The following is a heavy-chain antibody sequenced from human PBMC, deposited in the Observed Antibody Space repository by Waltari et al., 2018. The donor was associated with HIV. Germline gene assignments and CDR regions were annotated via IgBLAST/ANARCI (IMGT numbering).Heavy chain of an antibody. CDR2: IIPIFGTA. J-gene: IGHJ4*02. CDR1: GGTFSSYA. D-gene: IGHD3-10*01. CDR3: ARVAYYYGSGSRYYFDY. Sequence: QVQLVQSGAEVKKPGSSVKVSCKASGGTFSSYAISWVRQAPGQGLEWLGWIIPIFGTANYAQKFQGRVTITADESTSTAYMELSSLRSEDTAVYYCARVAYYYGSGSRYYFDYWGQGTLVTVSS. V-gene: IGHV1-69*01.